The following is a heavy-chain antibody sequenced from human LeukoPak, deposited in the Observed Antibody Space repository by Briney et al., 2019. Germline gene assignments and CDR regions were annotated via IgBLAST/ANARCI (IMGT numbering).Heavy chain of an antibody. CDR1: GYTFTNYD. Sequence: ASVKVSCKASGYTFTNYDINWVRQATGQGLEWIGWMNPNSGNTGYAQRFQGRVTMTRNTSISTAYMELSSLRSEDTAVYYCARADGTTGAFYYYYYPMDVWGQGTTVTVSS. CDR3: ARADGTTGAFYYYYYPMDV. D-gene: IGHD1-1*01. J-gene: IGHJ6*02. CDR2: MNPNSGNT. V-gene: IGHV1-8*01.